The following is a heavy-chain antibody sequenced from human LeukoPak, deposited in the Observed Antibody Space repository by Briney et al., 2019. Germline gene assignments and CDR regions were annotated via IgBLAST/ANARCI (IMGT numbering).Heavy chain of an antibody. CDR2: ISAYNGNT. D-gene: IGHD2-2*02. J-gene: IGHJ5*02. Sequence: ASVKVSCKASGYTFTSYGISWVRQAPGQGLEWMGWISAYNGNTNYAQKLQGRVTMTTDTSTSTAYMELRSLRSDDTAVYYCARGRGYCSSTSCYIGWFDPWGQGTLVTVSS. CDR1: GYTFTSYG. V-gene: IGHV1-18*01. CDR3: ARGRGYCSSTSCYIGWFDP.